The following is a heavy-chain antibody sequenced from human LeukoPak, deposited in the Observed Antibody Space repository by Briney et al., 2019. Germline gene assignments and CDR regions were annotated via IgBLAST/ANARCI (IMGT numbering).Heavy chain of an antibody. Sequence: SVKVSCKASGGTFSSYAISWVRQAPGQGLEWMGRIIPILGIANYTQKFQGRVTMTRDTSTSTVYMELSSLRSEDTAVYYCATLTSNWHDYWGQGTLVTVSS. CDR1: GGTFSSYA. J-gene: IGHJ4*02. CDR2: IIPILGIA. CDR3: ATLTSNWHDY. D-gene: IGHD6-13*01. V-gene: IGHV1-69*04.